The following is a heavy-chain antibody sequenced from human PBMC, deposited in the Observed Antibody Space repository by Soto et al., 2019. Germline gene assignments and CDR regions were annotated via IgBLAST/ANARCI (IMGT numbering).Heavy chain of an antibody. Sequence: GGSLRLSCAASGFTFSSYWMSWVRQAPGKGLEWVANIKQDGSEKYYVDSVKGRFTISRDNAKNSLYLQMNSLRAEDTAVYYCARGRQRYCSGGSCYSFPMYYYYMDVWGKGTTVTVSS. CDR3: ARGRQRYCSGGSCYSFPMYYYYMDV. CDR1: GFTFSSYW. D-gene: IGHD2-15*01. J-gene: IGHJ6*03. V-gene: IGHV3-7*01. CDR2: IKQDGSEK.